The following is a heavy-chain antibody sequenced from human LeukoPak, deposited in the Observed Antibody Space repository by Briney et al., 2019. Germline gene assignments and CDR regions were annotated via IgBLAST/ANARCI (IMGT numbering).Heavy chain of an antibody. J-gene: IGHJ4*02. CDR3: ARDEGTTVTTGPDY. CDR1: GYTFTSYG. Sequence: ASVKVSCKASGYTFTSYGISWVRQAPGQGLEWMGIINPSGGSTSYAQKFQGRVTMTRDMSTSTVYMELSSLRSEDTAVYYCARDEGTTVTTGPDYWGQGTLVTVSS. CDR2: INPSGGST. D-gene: IGHD4-17*01. V-gene: IGHV1-46*01.